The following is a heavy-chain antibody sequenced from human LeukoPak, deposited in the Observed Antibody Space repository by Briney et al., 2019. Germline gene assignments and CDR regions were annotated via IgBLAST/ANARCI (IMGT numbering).Heavy chain of an antibody. Sequence: GGSLRLSCAASGFTFSTYGMSWVRQAPGKGLEWVSAISGSGDGTYYADSVKGRFTISRDNSKNTLYLQMNSLRAEDTAVYYCARDYYYDFWSRFDYWGQGTLVTVSS. V-gene: IGHV3-23*01. CDR1: GFTFSTYG. CDR3: ARDYYYDFWSRFDY. J-gene: IGHJ4*02. D-gene: IGHD3-3*01. CDR2: ISGSGDGT.